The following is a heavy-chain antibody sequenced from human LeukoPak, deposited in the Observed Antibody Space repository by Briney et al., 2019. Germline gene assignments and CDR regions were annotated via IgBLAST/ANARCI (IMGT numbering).Heavy chain of an antibody. D-gene: IGHD4-11*01. Sequence: EASVKVSCKASGDTFDGYYVHRVRQAPGQGLEWTGWINPKFGGTNYAPKLQVRASMTWDTAINTAYMELRSLTSDDTAVYYCAAEDTVTRSYDFWGQGALVTVSS. V-gene: IGHV1-2*02. CDR2: INPKFGGT. J-gene: IGHJ4*02. CDR1: GDTFDGYY. CDR3: AAEDTVTRSYDF.